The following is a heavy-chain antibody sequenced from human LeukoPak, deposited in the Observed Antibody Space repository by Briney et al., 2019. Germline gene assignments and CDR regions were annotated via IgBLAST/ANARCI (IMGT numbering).Heavy chain of an antibody. J-gene: IGHJ4*02. D-gene: IGHD1-1*01. CDR2: IWYDGSNK. CDR1: GFTFSSYG. Sequence: PGGSLRLSCAASGFTFSSYGMHWVRQAPGKGLEWVAVIWYDGSNKYYADSVKGRFTISRDNSKNTLYLQMNSLGVEDTAVYSCARDRRNAFDYWGQGTLVTVSS. CDR3: ARDRRNAFDY. V-gene: IGHV3-33*01.